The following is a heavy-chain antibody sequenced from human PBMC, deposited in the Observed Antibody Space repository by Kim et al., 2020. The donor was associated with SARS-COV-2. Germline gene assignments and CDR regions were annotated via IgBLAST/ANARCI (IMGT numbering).Heavy chain of an antibody. CDR2: ISYDGSNT. CDR1: GFTFSTYT. V-gene: IGHV3-30*04. J-gene: IGHJ6*02. Sequence: GGSLRLSCAASGFTFSTYTLHWVRQAPGKGLEWVAVISYDGSNTCYADSVRGRFTISRDNSKNTLYLQMNSLRAEDTAVYYCARVRGGLRHYYGMDVWGQGTTVTVSS. CDR3: ARVRGGLRHYYGMDV. D-gene: IGHD5-12*01.